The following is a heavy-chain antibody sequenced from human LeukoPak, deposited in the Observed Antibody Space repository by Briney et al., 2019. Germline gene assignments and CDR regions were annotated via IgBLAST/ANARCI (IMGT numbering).Heavy chain of an antibody. CDR2: INPSGGNT. Sequence: ASVKVSCKASGYTFTSYYIHWVRQAPGQGLEWMGIINPSGGNTTYAQKFQGRVTMTRDMSTSTIYMELSSLRSEDTAMYYCARDGLRLGGLSLSFDYWGQGTLVTVSS. D-gene: IGHD3-16*02. V-gene: IGHV1-46*01. CDR3: ARDGLRLGGLSLSFDY. CDR1: GYTFTSYY. J-gene: IGHJ4*02.